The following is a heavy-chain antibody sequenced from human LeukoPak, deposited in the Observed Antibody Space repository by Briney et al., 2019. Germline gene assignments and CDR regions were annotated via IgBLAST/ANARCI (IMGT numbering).Heavy chain of an antibody. CDR3: ARDRRAAETPYNWFDP. J-gene: IGHJ5*02. CDR1: GFTFSGYY. V-gene: IGHV3-7*01. CDR2: IKQDGNDK. Sequence: PGGSLRLSCVASGFTFSGYYMSWVRQAPGKGPEWVANIKQDGNDKSYVVSVKGRFTISRDNTKNSLYLQMNSLRGEDTAVYYCARDRRAAETPYNWFDPWGQGTLVTVSS. D-gene: IGHD2-15*01.